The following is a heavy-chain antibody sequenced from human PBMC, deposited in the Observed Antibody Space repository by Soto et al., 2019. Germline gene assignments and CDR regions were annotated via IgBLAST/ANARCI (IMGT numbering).Heavy chain of an antibody. V-gene: IGHV3-23*01. J-gene: IGHJ4*02. D-gene: IGHD3-22*01. CDR3: AKSRYSDSSGDSSDF. CDR2: IGGRATSA. CDR1: RFMFSNYA. Sequence: EVQLLESGGGLVQPGGSLRLSCAASRFMFSNYAMNWVRQAPGKGLEWVSGIGGRATSAYYADSVKGRFAISRDNSYNTLFLQLTSLRAEDTAVYYCAKSRYSDSSGDSSDFWGQGTLVSVSS.